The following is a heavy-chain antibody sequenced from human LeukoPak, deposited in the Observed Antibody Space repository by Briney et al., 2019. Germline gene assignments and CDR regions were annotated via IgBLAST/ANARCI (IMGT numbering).Heavy chain of an antibody. J-gene: IGHJ6*04. CDR1: GDSMNSGTYY. CDR2: IYTSGST. Sequence: PSETLSLTCTVSGDSMNSGTYYWSWIRQPAGKGLEWIGRIYTSGSTQYNPSLKSRATISIDTSKNQFSLRLNSVTAADTAVYYCARGVLVVVLQMDVWGKGTTVTVSA. CDR3: ARGVLVVVLQMDV. D-gene: IGHD2-2*01. V-gene: IGHV4-61*02.